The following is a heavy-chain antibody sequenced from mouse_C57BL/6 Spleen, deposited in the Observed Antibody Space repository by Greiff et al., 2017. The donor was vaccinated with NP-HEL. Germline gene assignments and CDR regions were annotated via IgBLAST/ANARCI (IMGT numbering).Heavy chain of an antibody. Sequence: VQLQQPGAELVRPGTSVKLSCKASGYTFTSYWMHWVKQRPGQGLEWIGVIDPSDSYTNYNQKFKGKATLTVDTSSSTAYMQLSSLTSEDSAVYYCARWDYGYDEDFDYWGQGTTLTVSS. V-gene: IGHV1-59*01. D-gene: IGHD2-2*01. J-gene: IGHJ2*01. CDR3: ARWDYGYDEDFDY. CDR2: IDPSDSYT. CDR1: GYTFTSYW.